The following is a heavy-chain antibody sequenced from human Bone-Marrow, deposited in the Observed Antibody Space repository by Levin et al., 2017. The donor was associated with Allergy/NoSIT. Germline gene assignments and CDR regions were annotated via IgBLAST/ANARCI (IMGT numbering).Heavy chain of an antibody. CDR2: ISYDGSNK. CDR1: GFTFSSYA. V-gene: IGHV3-30-3*01. D-gene: IGHD2-21*02. J-gene: IGHJ4*02. CDR3: ARPQAYCGGDCYPEDY. Sequence: GGSLRLSCAASGFTFSSYAMHWVRQAPGKGLEWVAVISYDGSNKYYADSVKGRFTISRDNSKNTLYLQMNSLRAEDTAVYYCARPQAYCGGDCYPEDYWGQGTLVTVSS.